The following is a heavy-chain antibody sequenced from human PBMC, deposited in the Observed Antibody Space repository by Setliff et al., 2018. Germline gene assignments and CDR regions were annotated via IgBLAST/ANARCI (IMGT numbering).Heavy chain of an antibody. CDR3: TSVLNSVSDAFDV. D-gene: IGHD1-26*01. CDR2: INHSGST. J-gene: IGHJ3*01. Sequence: KPSETLSLTCAVYGGSFSGYYWSWIRQPPGKGLEWIGEINHSGSTNYNPSLKSRVTISVDTSKNQFSLKLASVTAADTAVYYCTSVLNSVSDAFDVWGQGTVVTVSS. V-gene: IGHV4-34*01. CDR1: GGSFSGYY.